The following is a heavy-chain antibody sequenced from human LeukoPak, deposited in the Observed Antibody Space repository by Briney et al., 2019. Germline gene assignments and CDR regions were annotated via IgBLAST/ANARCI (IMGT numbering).Heavy chain of an antibody. CDR3: ARCQYHLLYWYFDL. CDR1: GGSISSYY. CDR2: IYSSGST. J-gene: IGHJ2*01. V-gene: IGHV4-4*07. Sequence: SETLSLTCTVSGGSISSYYWSWIRQPAGKGLEWIGRIYSSGSTNYNPSLKSRVTMSVATSKNQFSLKLSSVTAADTAVYYCARCQYHLLYWYFDLWGRGTLVTVSS. D-gene: IGHD2-2*01.